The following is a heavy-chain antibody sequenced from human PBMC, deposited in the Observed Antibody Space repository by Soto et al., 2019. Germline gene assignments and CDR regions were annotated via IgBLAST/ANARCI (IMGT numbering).Heavy chain of an antibody. CDR2: INPSVGNT. D-gene: IGHD2-21*02. Sequence: GPLQGFCKGSGYSFTAYYIHWGRQAPGQGLEWMGIINPSVGNTRYTQNFQGRVTMTRDTSTNSVYLELSSLRSDDTAVYYCAKSSVTGHEYYSGMDVWGQGNTVTV. CDR3: AKSSVTGHEYYSGMDV. J-gene: IGHJ6*02. CDR1: GYSFTAYY. V-gene: IGHV1-46*01.